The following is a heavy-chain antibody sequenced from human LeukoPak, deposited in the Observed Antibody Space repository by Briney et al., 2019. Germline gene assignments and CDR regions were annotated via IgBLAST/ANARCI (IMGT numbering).Heavy chain of an antibody. CDR1: GFTFSNAW. CDR3: TTESSPGDY. CDR2: IKSKTDGGTT. V-gene: IGHV3-15*07. J-gene: IGHJ4*02. Sequence: GGSLRLSCAASGFTFSNAWMNWVRQAPGKGLEWVGCIKSKTDGGTTDYAAPVKGRFTISRDDSKNTLYLQMNSLKTEDTAVYYCTTESSPGDYWGQGTLVTVSS.